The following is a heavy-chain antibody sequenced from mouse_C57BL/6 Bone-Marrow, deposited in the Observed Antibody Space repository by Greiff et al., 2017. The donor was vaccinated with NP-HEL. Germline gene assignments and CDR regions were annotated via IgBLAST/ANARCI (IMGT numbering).Heavy chain of an antibody. J-gene: IGHJ3*01. D-gene: IGHD2-3*01. V-gene: IGHV5-6*01. CDR2: ISSGGSYT. CDR3: ARQEGGYYVPFAY. Sequence: EVKLMESGGDLVKPGGSLKLSCAASGFTFSSYGMSWVRQTPDKRLEWVATISSGGSYTYYPDSVKGRFTISRDNAKNTLYLQMSSLKSEDTAMYYCARQEGGYYVPFAYWGQGTLVTVSA. CDR1: GFTFSSYG.